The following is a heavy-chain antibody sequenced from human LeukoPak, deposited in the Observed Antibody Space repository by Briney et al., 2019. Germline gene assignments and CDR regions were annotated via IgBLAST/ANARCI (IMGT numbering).Heavy chain of an antibody. J-gene: IGHJ4*02. CDR3: AREGTGFCTGGSCSAFDY. CDR1: GYTFTSHG. CDR2: ISSYNGNT. Sequence: GASVKVSCKASGYTFTSHGISWVRQAPGQGLEWMGWISSYNGNTRYAQKFQGRVTMTTDTSTSTAYMEVRSLKSDDTAVYYCAREGTGFCTGGSCSAFDYWGQGTLVTVSS. V-gene: IGHV1-18*01. D-gene: IGHD2-15*01.